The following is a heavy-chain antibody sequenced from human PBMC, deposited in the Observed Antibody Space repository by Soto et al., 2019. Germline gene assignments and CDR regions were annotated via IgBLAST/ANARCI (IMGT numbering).Heavy chain of an antibody. D-gene: IGHD1-7*01. CDR1: GGSISSSSYY. CDR2: IYYSGST. CDR3: ARGGMAGTTIGY. J-gene: IGHJ4*02. Sequence: SETLSLTCTVSGGSISSSSYYWGWIRQPPGKGLEWIGTIYYSGSTYYNPSLQSRVTISVDTSKNQFSLKLSSVTAADTAVYYGARGGMAGTTIGYWGQGTLVTVSS. V-gene: IGHV4-39*01.